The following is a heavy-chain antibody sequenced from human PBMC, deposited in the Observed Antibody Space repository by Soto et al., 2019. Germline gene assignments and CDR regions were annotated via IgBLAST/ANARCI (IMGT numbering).Heavy chain of an antibody. CDR3: ARAKAVVIAALDI. CDR1: GFMFNNSA. J-gene: IGHJ3*02. V-gene: IGHV3-23*01. Sequence: GGSLRLSCKASGFMFNNSAMTWVRHAPGQGLQWVASVSDNGGSRGGTYYADSVKGRFTISRDNSKNTLYLQLDSLTGADTAVYYCARAKAVVIAALDIWGQGTMVTV. D-gene: IGHD2-21*01. CDR2: VSDNGGSRGGT.